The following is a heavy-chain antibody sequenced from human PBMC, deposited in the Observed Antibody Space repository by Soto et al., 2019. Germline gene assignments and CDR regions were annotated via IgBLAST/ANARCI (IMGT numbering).Heavy chain of an antibody. V-gene: IGHV3-33*01. CDR2: IWYDGSNK. Sequence: GGSLRLSCAASGFTFSSYGMHWVRQAPGKGLEWVAVIWYDGSNKYYADSVKGRFTISRDNSKNTLYLQMNSLRAEDTAVYYCARGVGDGFYYMDVWGKGTTVTVSS. CDR1: GFTFSSYG. D-gene: IGHD1-26*01. CDR3: ARGVGDGFYYMDV. J-gene: IGHJ6*03.